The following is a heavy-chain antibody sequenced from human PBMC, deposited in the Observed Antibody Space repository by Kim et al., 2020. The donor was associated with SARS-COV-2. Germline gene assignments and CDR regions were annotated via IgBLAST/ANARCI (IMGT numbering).Heavy chain of an antibody. D-gene: IGHD5-12*01. V-gene: IGHV4-59*01. J-gene: IGHJ3*02. Sequence: SETLSLTCTVSGASISSYYWSWIRQPPGKGLEWIGYINYSGSTNYNASLKSRVTIAVDTSKAQVSLKVTSVTAADTAVYYCAKGPYSGYDSFSAFEIWGQGTRVTVSS. CDR1: GASISSYY. CDR3: AKGPYSGYDSFSAFEI. CDR2: INYSGST.